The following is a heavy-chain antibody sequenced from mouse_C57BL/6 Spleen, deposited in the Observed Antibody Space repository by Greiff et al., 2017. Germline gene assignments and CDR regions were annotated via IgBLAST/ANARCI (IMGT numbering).Heavy chain of an antibody. J-gene: IGHJ2*01. CDR3: VRMDYGSSYSPYYCDY. CDR2: IYPRGGST. Sequence: QVQLQQSGPELVKPGASVKLSCKASGYTFTSYDINWVKQRPGQGLEWIGWIYPRGGSTKYNEKFKCKATLTVDTSSSTAYMELHSLTSEDSAVYFGVRMDYGSSYSPYYCDYWGQGTTLTVSS. D-gene: IGHD1-1*01. V-gene: IGHV1-85*01. CDR1: GYTFTSYD.